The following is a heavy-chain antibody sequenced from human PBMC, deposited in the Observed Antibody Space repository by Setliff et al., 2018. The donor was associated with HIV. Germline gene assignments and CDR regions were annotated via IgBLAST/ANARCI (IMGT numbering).Heavy chain of an antibody. CDR3: ARLRVVRGVIIGDYYDY. V-gene: IGHV3-7*01. Sequence: GESLKISCAASGFTISNYWMTWVRQAPGKGLEWVANIKQDGSEKYYVDSVKGRFTISRDNAKNSLYLQMNSLRAEDTAVYYCARLRVVRGVIIGDYYDYWGRGTLVTVSS. D-gene: IGHD3-10*01. J-gene: IGHJ4*02. CDR1: GFTISNYW. CDR2: IKQDGSEK.